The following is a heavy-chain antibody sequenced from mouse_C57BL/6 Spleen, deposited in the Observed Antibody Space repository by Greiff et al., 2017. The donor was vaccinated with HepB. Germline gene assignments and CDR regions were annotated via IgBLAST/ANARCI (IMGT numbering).Heavy chain of an antibody. D-gene: IGHD1-1*01. V-gene: IGHV3-6*01. CDR2: ISYDGSN. Sequence: EVQLQQSGPGLVKPSQSLSLTCSVTGYSITSGYYWNWIRQFPGNKLEWMGYISYDGSNNYNPSLKNRISITRDTSKNQFFLKLNSVTTEDTATYYCARVPHYYGSPDYWGQGTTLTVSS. CDR3: ARVPHYYGSPDY. J-gene: IGHJ2*01. CDR1: GYSITSGYY.